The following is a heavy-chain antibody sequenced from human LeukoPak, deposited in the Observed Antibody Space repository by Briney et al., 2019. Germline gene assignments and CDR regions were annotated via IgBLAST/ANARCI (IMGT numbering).Heavy chain of an antibody. D-gene: IGHD3-22*01. CDR2: GYYTGPT. Sequence: SETLSLTCTVSGGSISSSSYYWIWIRQTPGKGLEWIGSGYYTGPTYYNSSLKSRVTISVDTSKNQFSLKLSSVTAADTADCASSGHLSYRGQGIRVAVSS. J-gene: IGHJ4*02. V-gene: IGHV4-39*01. CDR3: SGHLSY. CDR1: GGSISSSSYY.